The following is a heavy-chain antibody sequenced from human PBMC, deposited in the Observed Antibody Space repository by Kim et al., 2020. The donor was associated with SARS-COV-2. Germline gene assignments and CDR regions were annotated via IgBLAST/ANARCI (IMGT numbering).Heavy chain of an antibody. D-gene: IGHD3-22*01. Sequence: GGSQRLSCAASGFTFSSYGMHWVRQAPGKGLEWVAVISYDGSNKYYADSVKGRFTISRDNSKNTLYLQMNSLRTEDTAVYYCAKPRVALDSSGKGYPLNYWGQGTLVTVSS. J-gene: IGHJ4*02. CDR3: AKPRVALDSSGKGYPLNY. V-gene: IGHV3-30*18. CDR1: GFTFSSYG. CDR2: ISYDGSNK.